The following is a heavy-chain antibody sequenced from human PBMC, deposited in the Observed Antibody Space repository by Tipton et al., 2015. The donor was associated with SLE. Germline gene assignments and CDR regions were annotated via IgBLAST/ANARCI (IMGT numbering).Heavy chain of an antibody. J-gene: IGHJ4*02. D-gene: IGHD6-19*01. CDR1: GVSISSHY. CDR2: IYYSGST. Sequence: LRLSCTVSGVSISSHYWSWIRQPPGKGLEWIGYIYYSGSTNYNPSLKSRVTISVDTSKNQFSLKLSSVTAADTAVYYCARDSSSGVDYWGQGTLVTVSS. CDR3: ARDSSSGVDY. V-gene: IGHV4-59*11.